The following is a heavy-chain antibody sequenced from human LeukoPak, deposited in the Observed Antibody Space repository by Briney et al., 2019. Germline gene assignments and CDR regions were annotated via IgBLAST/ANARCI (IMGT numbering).Heavy chain of an antibody. CDR3: LYCSSTSCY. J-gene: IGHJ4*02. CDR2: INTNTGNP. Sequence: ASVKVSCKASGYTFTSYAMNWVRQAPGQGLEWMGWINTNTGNPTYAQGFTGRFVFSLDTSVSTAYLQISGLKAEDTAVYYCLYCSSTSCYWGQGTLVTVSS. D-gene: IGHD2-2*01. CDR1: GYTFTSYA. V-gene: IGHV7-4-1*02.